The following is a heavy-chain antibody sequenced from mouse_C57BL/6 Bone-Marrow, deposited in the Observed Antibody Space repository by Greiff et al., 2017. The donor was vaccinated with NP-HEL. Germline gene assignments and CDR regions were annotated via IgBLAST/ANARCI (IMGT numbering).Heavy chain of an antibody. CDR1: GYAFSSYW. D-gene: IGHD1-1*01. V-gene: IGHV1-80*01. Sequence: VQVVESGAELVKPGASVKISCKASGYAFSSYWMNWVKQRPGKGLEWIGQIYPGDGDTNYNGKFKGKATLTADKSSSTAYMQLSSLTSEDSAVYFCARPTVVPYAMDYWGQGTSVTVSS. J-gene: IGHJ4*01. CDR2: IYPGDGDT. CDR3: ARPTVVPYAMDY.